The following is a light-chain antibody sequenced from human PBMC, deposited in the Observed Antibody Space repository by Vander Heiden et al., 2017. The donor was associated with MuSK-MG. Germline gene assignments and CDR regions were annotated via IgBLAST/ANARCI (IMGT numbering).Light chain of an antibody. J-gene: IGKJ2*01. CDR1: QSISSY. CDR3: QQSDSTPRT. V-gene: IGKV1-39*01. CDR2: AAS. Sequence: DIQMTQSPSSLSASVGDRVTITCRASQSISSYLNWYQQKPGKAPKLLIYAASSLQSAVPSRFSGSGSGTAFTLTIIRPQPEAIATYYCQQSDSTPRTFGQGTKLEIK.